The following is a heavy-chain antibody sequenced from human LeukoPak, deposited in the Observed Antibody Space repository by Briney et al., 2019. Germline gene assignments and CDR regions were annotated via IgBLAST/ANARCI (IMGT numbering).Heavy chain of an antibody. V-gene: IGHV3-23*01. J-gene: IGHJ5*02. CDR1: GFTFSSYA. CDR2: ISGSGGST. CDR3: AKDLTKYSSSWGNWFDP. D-gene: IGHD6-13*01. Sequence: GGSLRLSCAASGFTFSSYAMSWVRQAPGKGLEWVSAISGSGGSTYYADSVKGRFTISRDNSKSTLYLQMNSLRAVDTAVYYCAKDLTKYSSSWGNWFDPWGQGTLVTVSS.